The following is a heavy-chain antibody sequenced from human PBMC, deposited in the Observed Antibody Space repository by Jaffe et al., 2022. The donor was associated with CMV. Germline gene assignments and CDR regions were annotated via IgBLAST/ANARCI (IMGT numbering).Heavy chain of an antibody. V-gene: IGHV3-66*01. D-gene: IGHD5-18*01. Sequence: EVQLVESGGGLVQPGGSLRLSCAASGFTVSSNYMSWVRQAPGKGLEWVSVIYSGGSTYYADSVKGRFTISRDNSKNTLYLQMNSLRAEDTAVYYCAREYRGYSYGYSHYYYYMDVWGKGTTVTVSS. CDR2: IYSGGST. CDR3: AREYRGYSYGYSHYYYYMDV. J-gene: IGHJ6*03. CDR1: GFTVSSNY.